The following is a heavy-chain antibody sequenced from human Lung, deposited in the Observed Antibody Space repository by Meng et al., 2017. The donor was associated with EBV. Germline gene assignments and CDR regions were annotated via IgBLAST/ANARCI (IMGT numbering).Heavy chain of an antibody. V-gene: IGHV6-1*01. CDR3: ARGATSVFDL. Sequence: QLQHPGPRLVKPSQTPHLTRVHSGDSDPSSSAAWTWIRQSPWRGLEWLGRTYYRSKWYNDYAVFVKSRITINPDTSKNQFSLQLNSVTPEDTAAYYCARGATSVFDLWGRGTLVTVSS. J-gene: IGHJ2*01. CDR1: GDSDPSSSAA. CDR2: TYYRSKWYN.